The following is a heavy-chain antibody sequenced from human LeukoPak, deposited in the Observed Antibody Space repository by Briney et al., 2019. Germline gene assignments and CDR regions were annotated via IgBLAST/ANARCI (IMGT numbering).Heavy chain of an antibody. D-gene: IGHD1-26*01. J-gene: IGHJ3*02. CDR2: ISGSGGST. CDR3: AKDRPGAKGAFDI. CDR1: GFTYSSYA. Sequence: GXLRLSCAASGFTYSSYAMSWVRQAPGKGLEWVSAISGSGGSTYYADSVKGRFTISRDNSKNTLYLQMNSLSAEDTAVYYCAKDRPGAKGAFDIWGQGTMVTVSS. V-gene: IGHV3-23*01.